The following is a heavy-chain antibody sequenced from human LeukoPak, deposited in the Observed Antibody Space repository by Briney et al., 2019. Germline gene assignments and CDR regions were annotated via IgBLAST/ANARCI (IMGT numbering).Heavy chain of an antibody. V-gene: IGHV3-48*02. CDR1: GFTFSIYS. D-gene: IGHD4-23*01. Sequence: PVGSLRLSCAASGFTFSIYSMNWVRQAPGKGLEWVSFISGSSSSTFYADSVKGRFTVSRDNAKTTLYLQMNSLRDEDTAVYYCARNPGGIGDYWGQGTLVTVSS. J-gene: IGHJ4*02. CDR3: ARNPGGIGDY. CDR2: ISGSSSST.